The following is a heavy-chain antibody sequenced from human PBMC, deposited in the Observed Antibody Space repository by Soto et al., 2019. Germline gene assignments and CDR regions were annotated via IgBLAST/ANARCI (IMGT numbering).Heavy chain of an antibody. CDR1: GGSFSGYY. CDR2: INHSGST. V-gene: IGHV4-34*01. Sequence: QVKLQQWGAGLLKPSETLSLTCAVYGGSFSGYYWSWIRQPPGKGMEWIGEINHSGSTYYNPSLKSRVTISVDTSKKQFSLKLSSVTAADTAVYYCASMYSSGWYPLGYYGMDVWGQGTTVTVSS. J-gene: IGHJ6*02. CDR3: ASMYSSGWYPLGYYGMDV. D-gene: IGHD6-19*01.